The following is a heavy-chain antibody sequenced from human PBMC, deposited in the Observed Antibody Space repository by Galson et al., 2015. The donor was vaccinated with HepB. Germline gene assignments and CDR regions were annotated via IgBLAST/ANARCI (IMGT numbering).Heavy chain of an antibody. CDR3: ARPPNNHVYGDYTYSAYDV. D-gene: IGHD4-17*01. Sequence: QSGAEVKKPGESLRISCKGSGYIFTGYWINWVRQTPGKGLEWMGRIDPVDSYANYNPSFQGHVTFSADESISTAYLQWTSLKASDTAVYYCARPPNNHVYGDYTYSAYDVWGQGTVVTVSS. J-gene: IGHJ3*01. CDR1: GYIFTGYW. V-gene: IGHV5-10-1*01. CDR2: IDPVDSYA.